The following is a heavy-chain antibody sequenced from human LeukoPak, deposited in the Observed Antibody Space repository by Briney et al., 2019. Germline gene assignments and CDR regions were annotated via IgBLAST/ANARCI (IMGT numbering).Heavy chain of an antibody. D-gene: IGHD3-22*01. J-gene: IGHJ5*02. V-gene: IGHV3-30-3*01. CDR2: ISYDGSNK. CDR1: GFTFSSYA. CDR3: ARDPYRTMIVVVITGWFDP. Sequence: PGGSLRLSCAASGFTFSSYATHWVRQAPGKGLEWVAVISYDGSNKYYADSVKGRFTISRDNSKNTLYLQMNSLRAEDTAVYYCARDPYRTMIVVVITGWFDPWGQGTLVTVSS.